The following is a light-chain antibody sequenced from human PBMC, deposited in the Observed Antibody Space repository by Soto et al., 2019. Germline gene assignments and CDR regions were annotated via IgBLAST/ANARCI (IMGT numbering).Light chain of an antibody. J-gene: IGLJ2*01. V-gene: IGLV1-40*01. CDR1: SSNIGAGYD. CDR3: QSYDSSLSGSGVV. Sequence: QSVLTQPPSVSGAPGQRVTISCTGGSSNIGAGYDVHWYQQLPGTAPKLLIYGNSNRPSGVPDRCSGSKSGTSASLAITGLQAEDEADYYCQSYDSSLSGSGVVFGGGTKLTVL. CDR2: GNS.